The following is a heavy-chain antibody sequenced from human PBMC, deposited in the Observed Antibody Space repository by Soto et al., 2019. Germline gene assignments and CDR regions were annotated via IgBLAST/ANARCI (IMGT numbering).Heavy chain of an antibody. CDR1: GFSLSNARLG. Sequence: QVTLKESGPVLVKPTQPLTLTCTVSGFSLSNARLGVSWIRQPPGKALEWLAHIFSNDEKSYSTSLKSRLTISRDTSKSQVVLTMTNMDPVDTATYYSARILNFYGSGRYYFDYWGQGTLVTVSS. CDR3: ARILNFYGSGRYYFDY. J-gene: IGHJ4*02. D-gene: IGHD3-10*01. CDR2: IFSNDEK. V-gene: IGHV2-26*01.